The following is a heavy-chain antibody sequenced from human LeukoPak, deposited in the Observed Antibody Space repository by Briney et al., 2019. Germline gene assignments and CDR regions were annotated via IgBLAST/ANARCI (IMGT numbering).Heavy chain of an antibody. D-gene: IGHD3-22*01. V-gene: IGHV1-69*04. Sequence: ASVKVSCKASGYTFTSYDINWVRQATGQGLEWMGRIIPMLGIANYAQKFQGRVTITADKSTSTAYMELTSLRSEDTAVYYCARRPNYFDSRIRSVAFDIWGQGTMVTVSS. CDR3: ARRPNYFDSRIRSVAFDI. CDR2: IIPMLGIA. CDR1: GYTFTSYD. J-gene: IGHJ3*02.